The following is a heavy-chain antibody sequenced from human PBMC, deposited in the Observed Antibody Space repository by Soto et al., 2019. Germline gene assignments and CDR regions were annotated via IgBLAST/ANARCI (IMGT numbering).Heavy chain of an antibody. CDR3: ARVDTAMAPVGWFDP. J-gene: IGHJ5*02. CDR1: GYTFTSYD. D-gene: IGHD5-18*01. Sequence: ASVKVSCKASGYTFTSYDINWVRQATGQGLEYLGWMNPNSGNTGYVQKFQGRVTMTRDTSISTAYMELSSLRSEDTAVYYCARVDTAMAPVGWFDPWGQGTLVTVSS. CDR2: MNPNSGNT. V-gene: IGHV1-8*01.